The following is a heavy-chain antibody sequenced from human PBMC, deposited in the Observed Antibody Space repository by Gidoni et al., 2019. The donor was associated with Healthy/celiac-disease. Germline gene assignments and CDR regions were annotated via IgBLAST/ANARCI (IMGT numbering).Heavy chain of an antibody. CDR2: INHSGST. V-gene: IGHV4-34*01. CDR1: GGSFSGYY. J-gene: IGHJ4*02. Sequence: QVQLQQWGAGLLKPSETLSLTCAVYGGSFSGYYWSWIRQPPGKGLEWIGEINHSGSTNYNPSLKRRVTISVDTSKNQFSLKLSSVTAADTAVYYCARGLVVVTPVIWGQGTLVTVSS. CDR3: ARGLVVVTPVI. D-gene: IGHD2-21*02.